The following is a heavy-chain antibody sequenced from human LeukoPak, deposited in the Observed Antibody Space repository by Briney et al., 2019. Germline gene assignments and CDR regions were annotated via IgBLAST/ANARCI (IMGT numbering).Heavy chain of an antibody. J-gene: IGHJ4*02. CDR3: AREDGAVFDY. CDR2: IYYSGST. Sequence: ASETLSLTCTVSGASISIPGYYWSWIRQHPGKGLEWIGYIYYSGSTYYNPSLKSRVTISIDMSKNQFSLKLSSATAADTAVYYCAREDGAVFDYWGQGTLVTVSS. D-gene: IGHD4/OR15-4a*01. V-gene: IGHV4-31*03. CDR1: GASISIPGYY.